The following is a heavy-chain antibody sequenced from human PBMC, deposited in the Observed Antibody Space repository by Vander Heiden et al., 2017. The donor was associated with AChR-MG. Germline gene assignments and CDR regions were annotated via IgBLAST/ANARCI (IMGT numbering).Heavy chain of an antibody. Sequence: QVTLKESGPALVKPTQTLTLTCTFSGFSLSTSGMRVSWIRQPPGKALEWLARIDWDDDKFYSTSLKTRLTISKDTSKNQVVLTMTNMDPVDTATYYCARNPDTAMVGGELAFDYWGQGTLVTVSS. D-gene: IGHD5-18*01. CDR3: ARNPDTAMVGGELAFDY. V-gene: IGHV2-70*04. CDR1: GFSLSTSGMR. J-gene: IGHJ4*02. CDR2: IDWDDDK.